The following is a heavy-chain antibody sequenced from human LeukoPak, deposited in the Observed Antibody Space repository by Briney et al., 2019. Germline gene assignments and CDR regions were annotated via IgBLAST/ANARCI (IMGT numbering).Heavy chain of an antibody. CDR1: GGSFSGYC. CDR2: INHSGST. J-gene: IGHJ3*02. D-gene: IGHD6-13*01. V-gene: IGHV4-34*01. Sequence: SETLSLTCAVYGGSFSGYCWSWIRQPPGKGLEWIGEINHSGSTNYNPSLKSRVTISVDTSKNQFSLKLSSVTAADTAVYYCARLGIAAAGTDYDAFDIWGQGTMVTVSS. CDR3: ARLGIAAAGTDYDAFDI.